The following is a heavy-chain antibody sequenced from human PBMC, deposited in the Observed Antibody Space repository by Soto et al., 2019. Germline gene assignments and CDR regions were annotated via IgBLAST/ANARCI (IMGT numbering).Heavy chain of an antibody. CDR2: IYYSGST. J-gene: IGHJ6*02. CDR3: ARDRSGAAVAGFYDYYGMDV. CDR1: GGSISSGGYY. D-gene: IGHD6-19*01. Sequence: SETLSLTCTVSGGSISSGGYYWSWIRQHPGKGLEWIGYIYYSGSTYYNPSLKSRVTISVDTSKNQFSLKLSSVTAADTAVYYCARDRSGAAVAGFYDYYGMDVWGQGTTVTVSS. V-gene: IGHV4-31*03.